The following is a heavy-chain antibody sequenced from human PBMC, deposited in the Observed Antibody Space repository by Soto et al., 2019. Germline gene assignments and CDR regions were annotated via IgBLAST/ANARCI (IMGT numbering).Heavy chain of an antibody. Sequence: EVQVVESGGGLVQPGRSLRLSCAASGFRFPDFAMHWVRQVPGKGLAWVSGISWNGGTRGYADSVKGRFTISRDNAKNALYLQMNSLRAEDTALYYCEKEGESSGGSRPYGMDVWGQGTTVTVSS. J-gene: IGHJ6*02. CDR2: ISWNGGTR. CDR3: EKEGESSGGSRPYGMDV. CDR1: GFRFPDFA. D-gene: IGHD3-22*01. V-gene: IGHV3-9*01.